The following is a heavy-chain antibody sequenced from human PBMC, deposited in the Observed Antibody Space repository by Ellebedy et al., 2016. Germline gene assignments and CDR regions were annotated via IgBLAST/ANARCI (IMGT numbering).Heavy chain of an antibody. Sequence: SETLSLXXTVSGDSVSSGNTFWSWIRQPPGKGLEWIGYIYYTGSSHYNPSLKSRVTISLDTSKNQFALNLTSVTAADAAVYYCARADTGFNWLNPWGPGTLVTVSS. CDR1: GDSVSSGNTF. J-gene: IGHJ5*02. D-gene: IGHD3-9*01. CDR3: ARADTGFNWLNP. V-gene: IGHV4-61*01. CDR2: IYYTGSS.